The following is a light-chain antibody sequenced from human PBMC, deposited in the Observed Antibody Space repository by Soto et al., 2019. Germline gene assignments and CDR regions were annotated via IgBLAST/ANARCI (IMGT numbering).Light chain of an antibody. CDR2: GAS. Sequence: DMQVTQSPSSLSASVGDRVTITCRVSQSISRYLNWYQRKPGKAPRLLIYGASNLQSGVPSRFSGSGSGTDFTLTINTLQPEDVATYSCQETYSDSPTFGGGTKVDIK. V-gene: IGKV1-39*01. J-gene: IGKJ4*01. CDR1: QSISRY. CDR3: QETYSDSPT.